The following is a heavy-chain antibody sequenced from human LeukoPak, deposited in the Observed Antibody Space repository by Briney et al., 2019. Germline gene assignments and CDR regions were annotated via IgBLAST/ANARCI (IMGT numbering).Heavy chain of an antibody. CDR3: ARSNYVWGSYRPRQSDAFDI. D-gene: IGHD3-16*02. V-gene: IGHV4-59*08. CDR1: GGSIRSYY. Sequence: ETLSLTCTVSGGSIRSYYWSWIRQPPGKGLEWIGYIYYSGSTNYNPSLESRVTISVDTSKSQFSLKLTSVTAADTAVYYCARSNYVWGSYRPRQSDAFDIWGQGTMVTVSS. CDR2: IYYSGST. J-gene: IGHJ3*02.